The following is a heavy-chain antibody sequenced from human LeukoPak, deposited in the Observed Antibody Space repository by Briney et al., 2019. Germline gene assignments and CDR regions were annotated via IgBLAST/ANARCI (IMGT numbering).Heavy chain of an antibody. CDR2: IYHSGST. D-gene: IGHD3-10*01. Sequence: KASETLSLTCTVSGYSISSGYYWGWIRQPPGKGLEWIGSIYHSGSTYYNPSLKSRVTISVDTSKNQFSLKLSSVTAADTAVYYCARGSMVRASYYFDYWGQGTLVTVSS. V-gene: IGHV4-38-2*02. CDR1: GYSISSGYY. CDR3: ARGSMVRASYYFDY. J-gene: IGHJ4*02.